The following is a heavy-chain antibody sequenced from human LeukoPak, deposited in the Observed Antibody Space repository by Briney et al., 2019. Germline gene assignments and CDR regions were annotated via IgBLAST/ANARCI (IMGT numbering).Heavy chain of an antibody. J-gene: IGHJ4*02. CDR2: ISLSSGDT. CDR1: GYTFTSHG. D-gene: IGHD7-27*01. V-gene: IGHV1-18*04. CDR3: ARDPGGNWGFDH. Sequence: ASVKVYCKASGYTFTSHGLSWARQAPGQGLEWMGWISLSSGDTNYAQEFQERISMTRDTSTSTAYMELRSLRSDDTAVYYCARDPGGNWGFDHWGQGALVTVSS.